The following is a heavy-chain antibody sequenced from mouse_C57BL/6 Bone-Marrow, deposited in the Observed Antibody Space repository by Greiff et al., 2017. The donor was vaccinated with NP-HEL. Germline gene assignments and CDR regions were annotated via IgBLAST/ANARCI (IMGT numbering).Heavy chain of an antibody. D-gene: IGHD2-1*01. Sequence: VKLQESGAELVRPGASVTLSCKASGYTFTDYEMHWVKQTPVHGLEWIGAIDPETGGTAYNQKFKGKAILTADKSSSTAYMELRSLTSEDSAVYYCTKRYYGNPYLVGWGQGTLVTVSA. CDR2: IDPETGGT. CDR1: GYTFTDYE. J-gene: IGHJ3*01. V-gene: IGHV1-15*01. CDR3: TKRYYGNPYLVG.